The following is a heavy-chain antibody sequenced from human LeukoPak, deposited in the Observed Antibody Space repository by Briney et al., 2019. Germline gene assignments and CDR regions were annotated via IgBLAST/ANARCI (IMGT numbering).Heavy chain of an antibody. CDR3: ARAGTQYYFDY. Sequence: GGSLRLSCAASGFTFSSYAMHWVRQAPGKGLEYVAAITRNGDTTFYSDSAKGRFTISRDNSKNTLFLQMGSLRAEDMGVYYYARAGTQYYFDYWGQGTLVTVSS. D-gene: IGHD3-10*01. CDR1: GFTFSSYA. CDR2: ITRNGDTT. J-gene: IGHJ4*02. V-gene: IGHV3-64*02.